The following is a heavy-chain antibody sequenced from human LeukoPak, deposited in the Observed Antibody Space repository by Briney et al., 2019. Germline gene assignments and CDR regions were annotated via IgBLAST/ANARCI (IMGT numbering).Heavy chain of an antibody. J-gene: IGHJ6*02. V-gene: IGHV3-53*01. CDR1: GFIVSSNY. CDR3: ARDSETETGWYYYGMDV. D-gene: IGHD1-1*01. Sequence: QTGGSLRLSCAASGFIVSSNYMNWVRQAPGKGLEWIAVLYSGGSAYYADSVKGRFTISRDNSKNTLYLQIYSLRAEDTAIYYCARDSETETGWYYYGMDVWGQGTTVTVSS. CDR2: LYSGGSA.